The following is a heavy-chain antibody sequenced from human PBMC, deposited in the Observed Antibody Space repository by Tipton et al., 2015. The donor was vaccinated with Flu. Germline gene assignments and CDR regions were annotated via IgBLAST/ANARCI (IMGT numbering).Heavy chain of an antibody. CDR1: GGSISSYY. V-gene: IGHV4-59*01. CDR2: IYYSGST. CDR3: ARGENEGAASSWFDP. J-gene: IGHJ5*02. D-gene: IGHD6-13*01. Sequence: TLSLTCTVSGGSISSYYWSWIRQPPGKGLEWIGYIYYSGSTNYNPSLKSRVTISVDTSKNQFSLKLSSVTASDTAVYYCARGENEGAASSWFDPWGQGTLLTVSS.